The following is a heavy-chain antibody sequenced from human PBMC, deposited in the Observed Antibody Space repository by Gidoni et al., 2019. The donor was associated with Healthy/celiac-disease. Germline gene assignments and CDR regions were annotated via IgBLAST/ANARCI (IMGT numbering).Heavy chain of an antibody. Sequence: QVQLQQWGAGLLKPSETLSLTCAVYGGSFSGYYWSWIRQPPGKGLEWIGEINHSGSTNYNPSLKSRVTISVDTSKNQFSLKLSSVTAADTAVYYCASEVVVAATFDYWGQGTLVTVSS. CDR2: INHSGST. D-gene: IGHD2-15*01. CDR3: ASEVVVAATFDY. J-gene: IGHJ4*02. V-gene: IGHV4-34*01. CDR1: GGSFSGYY.